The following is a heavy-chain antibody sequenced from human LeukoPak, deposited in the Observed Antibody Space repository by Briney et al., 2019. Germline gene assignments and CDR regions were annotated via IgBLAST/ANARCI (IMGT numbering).Heavy chain of an antibody. CDR2: ISESGTGT. J-gene: IGHJ4*02. CDR3: AKDIAQGYTFGSIEQDY. CDR1: GVTFSRYA. Sequence: GSLRLSCAASGVTFSRYAMSWVRQAPGKGLEWVSPISESGTGTYYADSVKGRFTISRDNSKNTLSLQMNSLRAEDTAVYYCAKDIAQGYTFGSIEQDYWGQGTLVTVSS. V-gene: IGHV3-23*01. D-gene: IGHD5-18*01.